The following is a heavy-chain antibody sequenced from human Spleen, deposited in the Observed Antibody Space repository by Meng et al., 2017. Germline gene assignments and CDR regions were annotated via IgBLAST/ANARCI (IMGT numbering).Heavy chain of an antibody. Sequence: QVHLQQWGAGLLKPSETLSLTCAGDGASFSGYYWSWIRQSPGKGLEWIGDINHSGSANYNPSLKSRLSISVDTSKNQISLKLTSVTAADTAVYYCAREANGDRWYFDLWGRGTLVTVSS. D-gene: IGHD7-27*01. J-gene: IGHJ2*01. V-gene: IGHV4-34*01. CDR2: INHSGSA. CDR1: GASFSGYY. CDR3: AREANGDRWYFDL.